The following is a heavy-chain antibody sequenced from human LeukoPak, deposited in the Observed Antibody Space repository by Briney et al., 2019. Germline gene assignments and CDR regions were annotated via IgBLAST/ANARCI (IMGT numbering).Heavy chain of an antibody. CDR1: GYSFTSYW. D-gene: IGHD5-24*01. J-gene: IGHJ4*02. CDR2: IYTGDCDT. CDR3: ARRRDGYNWYFDY. Sequence: GEALKISYKGSGYSFTSYWNGWGRQMPGKGLEWMGIIYTGDCDTRYSPSFQGQVPISADKAISTAYLQWSSLKASDTAMYYCARRRDGYNWYFDYWGQGTLVTVSS. V-gene: IGHV5-51*01.